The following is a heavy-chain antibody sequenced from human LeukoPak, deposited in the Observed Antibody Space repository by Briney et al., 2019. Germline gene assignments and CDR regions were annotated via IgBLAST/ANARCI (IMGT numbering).Heavy chain of an antibody. V-gene: IGHV4-30-4*01. D-gene: IGHD4-17*01. CDR2: IYYSGST. J-gene: IGHJ3*02. CDR1: GGSISSGDYY. Sequence: SETLSLTCTVSGGSISSGDYYWSSIRQPPGKGLEWIGYIYYSGSTYYNPSLKSRVTISVDTSKNQFSLKLSSVTAADTAVYYCARANNSATVTGVDAFDIWGQGTMVTVSS. CDR3: ARANNSATVTGVDAFDI.